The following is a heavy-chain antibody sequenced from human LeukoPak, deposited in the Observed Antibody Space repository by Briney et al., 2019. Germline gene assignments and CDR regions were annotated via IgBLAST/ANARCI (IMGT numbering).Heavy chain of an antibody. Sequence: GESLKIPCKGSGYSFTNYWIGWVRQMPGKGLEWMGIIYPGDSDTKYSPSFQGQVTISADKSISTAYLQWSSLKASDTAIYFCARRTSANWFDPWGQGTLVTVSS. V-gene: IGHV5-51*01. CDR3: ARRTSANWFDP. CDR2: IYPGDSDT. CDR1: GYSFTNYW. J-gene: IGHJ5*02. D-gene: IGHD1-7*01.